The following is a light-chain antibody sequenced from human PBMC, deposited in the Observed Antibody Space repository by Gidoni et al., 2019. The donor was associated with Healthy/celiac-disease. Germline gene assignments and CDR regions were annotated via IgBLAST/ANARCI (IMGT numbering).Light chain of an antibody. J-gene: IGKJ3*01. CDR2: GAS. V-gene: IGKV3-20*01. CDR1: QSVSSSY. Sequence: IVLTQSPGTLSLSPGERATLSCRASQSVSSSYLAWYQQKPGQAPRLLIYGASSRATGIPDRFSGSGSGTDFTLTISRLEPEEFAVYYCQQYGSSPPITFGPGTKVDIK. CDR3: QQYGSSPPIT.